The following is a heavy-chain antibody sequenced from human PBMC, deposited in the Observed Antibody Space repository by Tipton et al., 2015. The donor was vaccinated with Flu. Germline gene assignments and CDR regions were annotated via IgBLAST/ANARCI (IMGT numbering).Heavy chain of an antibody. CDR3: ARENDWSAFDY. CDR2: LSKSGTIR. V-gene: IGHV3-48*03. CDR1: GFTVSASE. J-gene: IGHJ4*02. Sequence: AVSGFTVSASEMSWVRQAPGKGLEWVSYLSKSGTIRYYRESVKGRFTIYRDEGTNSLYLQMSSLTDGDTGVYYCARENDWSAFDYWGQGTLVSVSS. D-gene: IGHD3-9*01.